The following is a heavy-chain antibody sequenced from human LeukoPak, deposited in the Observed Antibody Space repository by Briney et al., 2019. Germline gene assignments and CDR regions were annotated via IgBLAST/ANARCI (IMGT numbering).Heavy chain of an antibody. D-gene: IGHD2-2*01. CDR1: GFTFNTYA. Sequence: GRSLRLSYAASGFTFNTYAIHWVRQAPGKGLEWVAFISYDGSDKFYADSVKGRFTISRDNSKNTLFLQMNSLRAEDTAVYYCAKEAQGCSITSCYFDSWGQGTLVTVSS. J-gene: IGHJ4*02. V-gene: IGHV3-30-3*01. CDR2: ISYDGSDK. CDR3: AKEAQGCSITSCYFDS.